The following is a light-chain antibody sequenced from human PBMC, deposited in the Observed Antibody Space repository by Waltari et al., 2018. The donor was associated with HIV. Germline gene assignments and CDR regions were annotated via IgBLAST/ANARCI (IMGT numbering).Light chain of an antibody. CDR3: QAWDSGTVV. J-gene: IGLJ3*02. CDR2: QDS. V-gene: IGLV3-1*01. CDR1: ALAHKY. Sequence: SFELTQPPSVSVSSGQPANIACSGNALAHKYVSWYQQRSGQSPLLVMFQDSQRPSGIPERFSGSNSGNTATLTITEAQPLDEGQYSCQAWDSGTVVFGGGTNLSVL.